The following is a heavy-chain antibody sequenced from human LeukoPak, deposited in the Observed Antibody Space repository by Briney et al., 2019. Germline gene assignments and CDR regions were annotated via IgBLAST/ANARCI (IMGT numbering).Heavy chain of an antibody. CDR2: INPSGGST. Sequence: ASVNVSCKASGYTFTSYYMHWVRQAPGQGLEWMGIINPSGGSTSYAQKFQGRVTMTRDTSTSTVYMELSSLRSEDTAVYYCATQDVLRFLDQPGGAFDIWGQGTMVTVSS. J-gene: IGHJ3*02. V-gene: IGHV1-46*03. D-gene: IGHD3-3*01. CDR1: GYTFTSYY. CDR3: ATQDVLRFLDQPGGAFDI.